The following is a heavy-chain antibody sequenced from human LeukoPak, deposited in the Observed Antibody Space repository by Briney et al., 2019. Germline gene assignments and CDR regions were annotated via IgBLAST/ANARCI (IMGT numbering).Heavy chain of an antibody. CDR2: IRYDESNT. J-gene: IGHJ4*02. V-gene: IGHV3-30*02. D-gene: IGHD4-17*01. Sequence: PGGSLRLSCAASGFTFSSYGMHWVRQTPDKGLEWVAFIRYDESNTYYGDSVKGRFTISRDTSRNTVYLQMNSLRAEDTAVYYCARGLTYGPYINFDYWGQGTLVTVSS. CDR3: ARGLTYGPYINFDY. CDR1: GFTFSSYG.